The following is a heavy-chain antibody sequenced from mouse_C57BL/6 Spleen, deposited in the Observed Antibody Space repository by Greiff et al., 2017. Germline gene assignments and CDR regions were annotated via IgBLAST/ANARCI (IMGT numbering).Heavy chain of an antibody. D-gene: IGHD1-1*01. V-gene: IGHV1-26*01. CDR3: ARDPHYYGSSYYAMDY. CDR2: INPNNGGT. J-gene: IGHJ4*01. Sequence: EVQLQQSGPELVKPGASVKISCKASGYTFTDYYMNWVKQSHGKSLEWIGDINPNNGGTSYNQKFKGKATLTVDKSSSTAYMELRSLTSEDSAVYYCARDPHYYGSSYYAMDYWGQGTSGTVSS. CDR1: GYTFTDYY.